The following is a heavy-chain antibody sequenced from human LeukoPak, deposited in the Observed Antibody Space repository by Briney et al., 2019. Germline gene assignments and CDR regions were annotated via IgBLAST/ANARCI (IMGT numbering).Heavy chain of an antibody. CDR2: IIPIFGTA. Sequence: GASVKVSCKASGGTFSSYAISWVRQAPGQGLEWMGGIIPIFGTASYAQKFQGRVTITADESTSTAYMELSSLRSEDTAVYYCARGDYVYYFDYWGQGTLVTVSS. D-gene: IGHD4-17*01. V-gene: IGHV1-69*13. J-gene: IGHJ4*02. CDR3: ARGDYVYYFDY. CDR1: GGTFSSYA.